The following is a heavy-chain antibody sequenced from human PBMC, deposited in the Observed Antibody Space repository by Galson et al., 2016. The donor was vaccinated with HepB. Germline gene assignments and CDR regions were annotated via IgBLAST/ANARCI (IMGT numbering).Heavy chain of an antibody. J-gene: IGHJ4*02. CDR3: AKERLVRRVFDH. Sequence: SLRLSCAAPGFVFSNFGLSWVRQAPGKGLEWVASISTRRTTYYSDSVQGRFTISRDNSNKTLYLQMNGLRAEDKAVYYCAKERLVRRVFDHWGQGTLLTVSS. CDR1: GFVFSNFG. V-gene: IGHV3-23*01. CDR2: ISTRRTT. D-gene: IGHD1-1*01.